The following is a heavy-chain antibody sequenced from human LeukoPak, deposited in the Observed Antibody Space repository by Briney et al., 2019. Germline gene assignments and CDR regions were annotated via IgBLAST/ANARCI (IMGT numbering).Heavy chain of an antibody. CDR2: INHSGST. CDR1: GGSFSGYY. CDR3: AGTAVTSNWFDP. V-gene: IGHV4-34*01. D-gene: IGHD4-17*01. Sequence: PSETLSLTCAVYGGSFSGYYWSRIRQPPGKGLEWIGEINHSGSTNYNPSLKSRVTISVDTSKNQFSLKLSSVTAADTAVYYCAGTAVTSNWFDPWGQGTLVTVSS. J-gene: IGHJ5*02.